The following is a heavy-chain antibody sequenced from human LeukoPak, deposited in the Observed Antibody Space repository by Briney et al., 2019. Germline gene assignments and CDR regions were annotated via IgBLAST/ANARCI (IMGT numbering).Heavy chain of an antibody. CDR1: GFTFGSYG. D-gene: IGHD4-17*01. CDR2: IWYDGSNK. CDR3: AKSQTRMTTVTPHDY. V-gene: IGHV3-33*06. Sequence: GGSLRLSCAASGFTFGSYGMHWVRQAPGKGLEWVAVIWYDGSNKYYADSVKGRFTISRDNSKNTLYLQMNSLRAEDTAVYYCAKSQTRMTTVTPHDYWGQGTLVTVSS. J-gene: IGHJ4*02.